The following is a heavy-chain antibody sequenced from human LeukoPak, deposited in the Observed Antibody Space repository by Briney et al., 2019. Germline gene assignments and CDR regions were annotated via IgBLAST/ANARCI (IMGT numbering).Heavy chain of an antibody. CDR3: ATGWELPSY. V-gene: IGHV4-34*01. CDR1: GGSFSGYY. J-gene: IGHJ4*02. D-gene: IGHD1-26*01. CDR2: INHSGST. Sequence: SETLSLTCAVYGGSFSGYYWTWIRQPLGKGLEWIGEINHSGSTNYNPSLKSRVTISVDTSKNQFSLKLSSVTAADTAVYYCATGWELPSYWGQGTLVTVSS.